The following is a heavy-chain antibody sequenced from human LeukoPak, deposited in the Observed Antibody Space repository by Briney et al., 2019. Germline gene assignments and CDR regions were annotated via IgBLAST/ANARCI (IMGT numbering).Heavy chain of an antibody. CDR1: GGSFSGYY. CDR2: INHSEST. D-gene: IGHD3-10*01. J-gene: IGHJ6*02. CDR3: ARGANPRYIGYGSGCMDV. Sequence: SETLSLTCAVYGGSFSGYYWSWIRQPPGKGLEWIGEINHSESTNYNPSLKSRVTISVDTSKNQFSLKMSSVTAAAPAVYYCARGANPRYIGYGSGCMDVWGQGTTVTVSS. V-gene: IGHV4-34*01.